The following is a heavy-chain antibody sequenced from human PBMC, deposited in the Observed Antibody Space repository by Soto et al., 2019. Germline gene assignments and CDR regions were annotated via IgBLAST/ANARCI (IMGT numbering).Heavy chain of an antibody. CDR1: GFTFSNNA. CDR3: EKHASGVNDGFDM. D-gene: IGHD2-2*01. V-gene: IGHV3-23*01. CDR2: ISGSGDNA. Sequence: EVQLLESGGGLVQPGGSLRLSCAASGFTFSNNAMSWVGQAPGKGPEWVSSISGSGDNAYYVGSVKGRFTISRDNSKNALYLQMTSLRAEDTAVFYCEKHASGVNDGFDMWGRGTVVTVSS. J-gene: IGHJ3*02.